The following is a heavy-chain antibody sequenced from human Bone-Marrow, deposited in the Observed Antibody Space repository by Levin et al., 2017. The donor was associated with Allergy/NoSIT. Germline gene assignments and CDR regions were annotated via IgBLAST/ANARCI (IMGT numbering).Heavy chain of an antibody. V-gene: IGHV3-53*01. J-gene: IGHJ4*02. CDR2: IYTGGSA. Sequence: KGLEWVSLIYTGGSADYADSVKGRFSISRDNFANTLHLQMNSLRVDDTAVYYCLTTSGYWGQGTLVTVSS. D-gene: IGHD1-1*01. CDR3: LTTSGY.